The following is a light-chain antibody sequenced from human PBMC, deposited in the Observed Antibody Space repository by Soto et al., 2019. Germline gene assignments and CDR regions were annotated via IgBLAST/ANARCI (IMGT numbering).Light chain of an antibody. CDR2: GAS. J-gene: IGKJ3*01. CDR3: QQYNNWPFT. V-gene: IGKV3D-15*01. CDR1: QSVSSN. Sequence: EIVMTQSPATLSVSLGERATLSCRASQSVSSNLAWYQQKPGQAPRLLIYGASTRATGIPARFSGSGSGTEFTHTISSLQSEDFAVYYCQQYNNWPFTFGPGTKVDIK.